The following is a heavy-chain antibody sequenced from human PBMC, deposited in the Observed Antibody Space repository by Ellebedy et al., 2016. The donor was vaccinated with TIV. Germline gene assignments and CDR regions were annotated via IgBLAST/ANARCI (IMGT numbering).Heavy chain of an antibody. CDR2: MNPNSGNT. CDR3: ARVRVSPYGYGDYGVDYYYYYGMDV. V-gene: IGHV1-8*01. CDR1: GYTFTSYD. D-gene: IGHD4-17*01. Sequence: AASVKVSCKASGYTFTSYDINWVRQATGQGLEWMGWMNPNSGNTGYAQKFQGRVTMTRHTSISTAYMELSSLRSEDTAVYYCARVRVSPYGYGDYGVDYYYYYGMDVWGQGTTVTVSS. J-gene: IGHJ6*02.